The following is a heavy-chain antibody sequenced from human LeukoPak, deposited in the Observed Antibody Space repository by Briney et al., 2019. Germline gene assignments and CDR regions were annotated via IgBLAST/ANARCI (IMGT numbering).Heavy chain of an antibody. Sequence: AGGSLRLSCAASGFTFSSYAMSWVRQAPGKGLEWVSAISGSGGSTYYADSVKGRFTISRDNSKNTLYLQMNSLKTEDTAVYYCTTEVGATTFTYYFDYWGQGTLVTVSS. CDR3: TTEVGATTFTYYFDY. J-gene: IGHJ4*02. CDR2: ISGSGGST. V-gene: IGHV3-23*01. D-gene: IGHD1-26*01. CDR1: GFTFSSYA.